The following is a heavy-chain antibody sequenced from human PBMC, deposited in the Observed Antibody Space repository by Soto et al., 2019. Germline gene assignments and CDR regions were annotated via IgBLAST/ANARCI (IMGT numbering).Heavy chain of an antibody. CDR2: INSDGSST. Sequence: EVQLVESGGGLVQPGGSQRLSCAASGFTFSTYCMHWVRQAPGKGLVWVSRINSDGSSTSYADSVKGRFTISRDNAKNTLYLQMNSLRAENTAMYYCAKVRCSGCSCRDAYDIWGQGTMVTVSS. CDR3: AKVRCSGCSCRDAYDI. CDR1: GFTFSTYC. V-gene: IGHV3-74*01. D-gene: IGHD2-15*01. J-gene: IGHJ3*02.